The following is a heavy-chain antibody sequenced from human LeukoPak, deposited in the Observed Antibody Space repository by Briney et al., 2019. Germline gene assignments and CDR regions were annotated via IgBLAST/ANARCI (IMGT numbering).Heavy chain of an antibody. V-gene: IGHV4-38-2*02. CDR1: GYSISSGYY. CDR2: IYHSGST. J-gene: IGHJ5*02. D-gene: IGHD3-3*01. Sequence: SETLSLTCTVSGYSISSGYYWGWIRQPPGKGLEWIGSIYHSGSTYYNPSLKSRVTISVDTSKNQFSLKLSSVTAADTAVYYCARGITIFGVGNWFDPWGQGTLVTVSS. CDR3: ARGITIFGVGNWFDP.